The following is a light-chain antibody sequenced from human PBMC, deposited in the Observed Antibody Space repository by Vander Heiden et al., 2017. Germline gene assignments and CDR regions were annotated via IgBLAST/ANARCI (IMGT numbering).Light chain of an antibody. J-gene: IGKJ4*01. CDR1: QSISSY. V-gene: IGKV1-39*01. CDR2: AAS. Sequence: DIQMTQSPSSLSASVGDRVTITCRASQSISSYLNWYQRQPGKAPKLLIYAASSLQSGVPSRFSGSGPGTDFTLTITSLQPEDFATYYCQQSYSTPLTFGGGTKVEIK. CDR3: QQSYSTPLT.